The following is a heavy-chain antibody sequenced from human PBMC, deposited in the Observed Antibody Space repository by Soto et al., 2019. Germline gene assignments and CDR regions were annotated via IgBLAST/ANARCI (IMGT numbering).Heavy chain of an antibody. CDR2: ISNDGSNK. V-gene: IGHV3-30*18. CDR1: GFSFSTYV. CDR3: AKGFGNYLAFGD. D-gene: IGHD1-26*01. Sequence: GGSLRLSCAASGFSFSTYVIHWVLQASGKGLEWVAFISNDGSNKYYADSVKGRFTISRDNSKNTLYLQMNSLRAEDTAVYYCAKGFGNYLAFGDWGQGTLVTVSS. J-gene: IGHJ4*02.